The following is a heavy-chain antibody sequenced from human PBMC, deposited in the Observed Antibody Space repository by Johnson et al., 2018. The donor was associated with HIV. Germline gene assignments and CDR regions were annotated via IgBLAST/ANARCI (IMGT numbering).Heavy chain of an antibody. V-gene: IGHV3-30-3*01. Sequence: QVQLVESGGGVVQPGRSLRLSCAVSGFTFRSYAMHWVRQAPGKGLEWVAVISFDGHNRYYADSVKGRFTISRDDSKNTMYLQMNRLGPDDTAVYYCARGYSIGYYVVAGDVFDIWGQGTMVTVSS. CDR3: ARGYSIGYYVVAGDVFDI. D-gene: IGHD3-22*01. CDR2: ISFDGHNR. J-gene: IGHJ3*02. CDR1: GFTFRSYA.